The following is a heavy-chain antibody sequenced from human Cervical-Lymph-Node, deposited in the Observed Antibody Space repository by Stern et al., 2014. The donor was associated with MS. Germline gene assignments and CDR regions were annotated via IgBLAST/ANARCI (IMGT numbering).Heavy chain of an antibody. Sequence: EVQLVESGGGLIQPGGSLRLSCAASGFSVRSNYMSWVRQAPGQGLDWVSVIFSGGSTYYADSVKGRFTISRDNSKNTVYLEMNSLRVEDTAVYYCARDVRSSWYRWFDPWGQGTLVTVSS. V-gene: IGHV3-53*01. CDR1: GFSVRSNY. CDR2: IFSGGST. D-gene: IGHD6-13*01. CDR3: ARDVRSSWYRWFDP. J-gene: IGHJ5*02.